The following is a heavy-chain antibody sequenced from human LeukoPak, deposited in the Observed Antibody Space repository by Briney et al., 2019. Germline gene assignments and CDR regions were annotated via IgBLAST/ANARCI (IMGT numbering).Heavy chain of an antibody. Sequence: GGSLRLSCAASGFTFSSYAMHWVRQAPGKGLEWVAVISYDGSNKYYADSVKGRFTISRDNSKNTLYLQMNSLRAEDTAVYYCAKEGSSSWTPFDYWGQGTLVTVSS. D-gene: IGHD6-13*01. CDR2: ISYDGSNK. CDR3: AKEGSSSWTPFDY. J-gene: IGHJ4*02. CDR1: GFTFSSYA. V-gene: IGHV3-30*04.